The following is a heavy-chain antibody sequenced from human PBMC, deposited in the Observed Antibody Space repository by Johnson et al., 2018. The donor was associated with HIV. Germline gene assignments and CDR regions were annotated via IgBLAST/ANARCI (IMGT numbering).Heavy chain of an antibody. V-gene: IGHV3-30*02. J-gene: IGHJ3*02. CDR3: ATFDAFDI. Sequence: QVQLVESGGGVVRPGGSLGLSCAASGFTFSSYGMHWVRQAPGKGLEWVAFIRYGGSNKYYADSVNGRFTISRDNSKNTLYLQMNSLRAEDTAVYYCATFDAFDIWGQGTMVTVSS. CDR2: IRYGGSNK. CDR1: GFTFSSYG.